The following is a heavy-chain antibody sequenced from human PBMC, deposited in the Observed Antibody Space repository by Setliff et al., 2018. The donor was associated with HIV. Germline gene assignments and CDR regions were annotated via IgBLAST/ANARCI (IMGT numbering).Heavy chain of an antibody. CDR3: ARPAVLISTDYYYYMDV. V-gene: IGHV1-69*13. CDR2: VIPLFGTE. J-gene: IGHJ6*02. Sequence: SVKVSCKSSGGTFSSYGVTWVRQAPGQGLEWMGGVIPLFGTEKVAQKFQGRVTITADESTNTANMELSSLRSEDTAIYYCARPAVLISTDYYYYMDVWGQGTTVTVSS. CDR1: GGTFSSYG. D-gene: IGHD6-19*01.